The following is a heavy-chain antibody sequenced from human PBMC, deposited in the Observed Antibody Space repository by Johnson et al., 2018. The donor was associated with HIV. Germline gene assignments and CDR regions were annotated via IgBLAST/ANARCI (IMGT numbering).Heavy chain of an antibody. CDR1: QFTFSSYW. Sequence: VQLVESGGGVVQPGRSLRLSCAASQFTFSSYWMSWVRQAPGKGLEWVANIKQDGSEMYYVDSVKGRFTISRDNAKNSLYLQMNSLRAEDTAVYYCARGDYYDSSGFFIDAFDIWGQGTVVTVSS. J-gene: IGHJ3*02. CDR3: ARGDYYDSSGFFIDAFDI. CDR2: IKQDGSEM. D-gene: IGHD3-22*01. V-gene: IGHV3-7*01.